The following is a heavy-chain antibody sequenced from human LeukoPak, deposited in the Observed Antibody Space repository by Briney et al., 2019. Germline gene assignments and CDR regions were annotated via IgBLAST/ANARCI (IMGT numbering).Heavy chain of an antibody. D-gene: IGHD3-10*01. J-gene: IGHJ3*02. Sequence: PSETLSLTCTVSGGSISSYYWSWIRQPPGKGLEWIAYIYYSGSTNYNPSLKSRVTISVDTSKNQFSLILSSVTAADTAVYYCARDRGAEGADADAFDIWGQGTMVTVSS. CDR1: GGSISSYY. CDR2: IYYSGST. V-gene: IGHV4-59*01. CDR3: ARDRGAEGADADAFDI.